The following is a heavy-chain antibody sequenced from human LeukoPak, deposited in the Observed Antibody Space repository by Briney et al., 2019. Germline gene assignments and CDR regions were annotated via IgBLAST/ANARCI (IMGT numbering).Heavy chain of an antibody. V-gene: IGHV4-39*07. CDR2: IYYSGST. D-gene: IGHD1-26*01. J-gene: IGHJ5*02. CDR3: ARDIVGWFDP. Sequence: PSETLSLTCTVSGGSISSSSYYWGWIRQPPGKGPEWIGSIYYSGSTYYNPSLKSRVTISVDTSKNQFSLKLSSVTAADTAVYYCARDIVGWFDPWGQGTLVTVSS. CDR1: GGSISSSSYY.